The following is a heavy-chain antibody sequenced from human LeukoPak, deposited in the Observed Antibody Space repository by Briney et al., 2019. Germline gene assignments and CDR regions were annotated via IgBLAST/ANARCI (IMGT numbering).Heavy chain of an antibody. CDR1: GYTFTSYY. Sequence: ASVKVSCKASGYTFTSYYMHWVRQAPGQGLEWMGIINPSGGSTSYAQKFQGRVTMTRDMSTSTVYMELSSLRSDDTAVYYCARERITMVRGMDYWGQGTLVTVSS. D-gene: IGHD3-10*01. J-gene: IGHJ4*02. V-gene: IGHV1-46*01. CDR2: INPSGGST. CDR3: ARERITMVRGMDY.